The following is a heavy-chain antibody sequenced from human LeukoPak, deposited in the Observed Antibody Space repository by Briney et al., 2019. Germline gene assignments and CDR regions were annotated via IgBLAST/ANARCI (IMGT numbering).Heavy chain of an antibody. Sequence: PGGSLRLSCAAPGFTFSNYWMSWVRQAPGKGLEWVANIKQDGGEKYYVGSVKGRFTISRDNAKNSLYLQMNSLRADDTAVYYCARESSGSGSSTDSWGQGTLVTVPS. CDR2: IKQDGGEK. D-gene: IGHD3-10*01. CDR3: ARESSGSGSSTDS. V-gene: IGHV3-7*01. CDR1: GFTFSNYW. J-gene: IGHJ4*02.